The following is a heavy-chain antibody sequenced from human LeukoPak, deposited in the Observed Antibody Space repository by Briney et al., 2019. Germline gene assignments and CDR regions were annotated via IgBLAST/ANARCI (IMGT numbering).Heavy chain of an antibody. CDR3: ARGSHYGDYGY. CDR2: IYYSGST. J-gene: IGHJ4*02. CDR1: GGSISSSSYY. D-gene: IGHD4-17*01. V-gene: IGHV4-39*07. Sequence: PSQTLSLTCTVSGGSISSSSYYWGWIRQPPGKGLEWIGSIYYSGSTYYNPSLKSRVTISVDTSKNQFSLKLTSVTAADTAVYYCARGSHYGDYGYWGQGTLVTVSS.